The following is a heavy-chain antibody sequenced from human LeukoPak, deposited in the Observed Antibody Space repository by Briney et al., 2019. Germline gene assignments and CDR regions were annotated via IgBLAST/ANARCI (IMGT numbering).Heavy chain of an antibody. J-gene: IGHJ3*02. CDR3: AREFGISRAFDI. V-gene: IGHV3-11*05. CDR1: GFTFINYA. Sequence: PGGSLRLSCAASGFTFINYAMSWVRQTPGKGLQRVSYISRVSDDKAYADSVKGRFTISRDNGKNSLYLQMNSLTAEDTAVYYCAREFGISRAFDIWGQGTMVTVSS. D-gene: IGHD3-10*01. CDR2: ISRVSDDK.